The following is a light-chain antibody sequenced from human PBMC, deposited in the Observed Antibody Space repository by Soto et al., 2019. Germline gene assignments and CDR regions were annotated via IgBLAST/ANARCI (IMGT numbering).Light chain of an antibody. CDR3: MQVTQPLYT. CDR1: QSLVHSNGNTY. V-gene: IGKV2-24*01. Sequence: DVVLTQTPLSSPVTLGQPASISCRSSQSLVHSNGNTYLSWLHQRPGQPPRLLLYKISNRFSGVPDRFSGHGAGTDFTLRISRVEAEDVGVYYCMQVTQPLYTFGQGTKLEIK. CDR2: KIS. J-gene: IGKJ2*01.